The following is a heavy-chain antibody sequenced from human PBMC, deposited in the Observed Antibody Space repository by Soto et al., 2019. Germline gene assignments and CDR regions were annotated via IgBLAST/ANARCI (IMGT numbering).Heavy chain of an antibody. D-gene: IGHD2-21*01. J-gene: IGHJ6*03. Sequence: QVQLVQSGAELKKPGSSVKVSCEASGGSFTSYSFTWVRQAPGQGLEWRGRIIPIQGKANYALKFQDRVTITADRSTRTVYMGLTSLRPEDTAVYFCAKSLLFVDHGYMDVWGKGPTVTVSS. V-gene: IGHV1-69*02. CDR1: GGSFTSYS. CDR2: IIPIQGKA. CDR3: AKSLLFVDHGYMDV.